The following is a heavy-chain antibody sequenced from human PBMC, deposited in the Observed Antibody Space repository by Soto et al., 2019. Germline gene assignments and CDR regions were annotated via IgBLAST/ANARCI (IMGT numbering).Heavy chain of an antibody. CDR2: ISGSGVIT. V-gene: IGHV3-23*01. D-gene: IGHD1-26*01. Sequence: GGSLRLSCAASRFTFSSYAMSWVRQAPGTGLEWVSSISGSGVITYYADSVKGRFTISRDNSKDTLYLQMNSLRAEDTAVYYCAKDDGGSYPRDAFDIWGQGTMVTVSS. J-gene: IGHJ3*02. CDR3: AKDDGGSYPRDAFDI. CDR1: RFTFSSYA.